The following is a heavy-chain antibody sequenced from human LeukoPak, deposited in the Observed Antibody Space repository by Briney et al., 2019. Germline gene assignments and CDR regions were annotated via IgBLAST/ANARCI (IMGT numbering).Heavy chain of an antibody. D-gene: IGHD3-10*01. Sequence: SETLSLTCTVSGGSISSYYWSWIRQPPGKGVEGIGYIYYSGSTNYNPSLKSRVTISVDTSKNQFSLKLSSVTAADTAVYYCARDPGITMVRGVIWGYGMDVWGKGTTVTVSS. J-gene: IGHJ6*04. CDR1: GGSISSYY. CDR3: ARDPGITMVRGVIWGYGMDV. V-gene: IGHV4-59*01. CDR2: IYYSGST.